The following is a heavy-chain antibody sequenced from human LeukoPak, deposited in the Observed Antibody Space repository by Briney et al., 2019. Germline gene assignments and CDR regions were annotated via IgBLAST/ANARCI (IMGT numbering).Heavy chain of an antibody. V-gene: IGHV3-30*18. CDR3: AKALGSTCLDY. CDR1: GFTFSGYG. J-gene: IGHJ4*02. Sequence: GRSLRLSCAASGFTFSGYGIHWVRQAPGKGLEWVAFISYDGSIKYYVDSVKGRFTISRDNSKNTLYLQVNSLRVEDTAFYCCAKALGSTCLDYWGQGTLVTVSS. D-gene: IGHD6-13*01. CDR2: ISYDGSIK.